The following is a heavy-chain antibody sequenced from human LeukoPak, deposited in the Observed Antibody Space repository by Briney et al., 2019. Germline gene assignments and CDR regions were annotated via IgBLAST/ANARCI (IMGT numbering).Heavy chain of an antibody. V-gene: IGHV1-2*02. CDR1: GYTFTGYY. CDR3: ARIVGADYYYYYYYMDV. D-gene: IGHD1-26*01. Sequence: ASVKVSCKASGYTFTGYYMHWVRQAPGQGLEWMGWINPNSGGTNYAQKFQGRVTMTRDTSISTAYMELSRLRSDDTAVYYCARIVGADYYYYYYYMDVWGKGTTVTVSS. CDR2: INPNSGGT. J-gene: IGHJ6*03.